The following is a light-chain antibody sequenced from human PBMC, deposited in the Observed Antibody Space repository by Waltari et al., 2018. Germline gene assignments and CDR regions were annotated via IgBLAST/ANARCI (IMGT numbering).Light chain of an antibody. V-gene: IGKV2-28*01. CDR2: LGS. Sequence: DLVVTQSPLSLPVTPGAPASLSCRSSQSLLHSNGFNYLDWYLQKPGQSPQLLIYLGSNRASGVPDRFSGSGSGTDFTLKISRVEAEDVGVYYCMQSLRALWTFGQGTKVEIK. J-gene: IGKJ1*01. CDR3: MQSLRALWT. CDR1: QSLLHSNGFNY.